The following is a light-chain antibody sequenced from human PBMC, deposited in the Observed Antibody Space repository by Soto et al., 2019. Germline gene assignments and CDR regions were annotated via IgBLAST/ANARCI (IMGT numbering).Light chain of an antibody. CDR1: QSISNY. Sequence: DIQMTQSPSSLSASAGDRVTITCRASQSISNYLNWYQQKPGKAPKLLIYAVSNLQSGVPSRFSASGSGTDFTLTISSLQPEDFATYYCQQSFGTPKTFGLVTNVEAK. CDR3: QQSFGTPKT. J-gene: IGKJ1*01. CDR2: AVS. V-gene: IGKV1-39*01.